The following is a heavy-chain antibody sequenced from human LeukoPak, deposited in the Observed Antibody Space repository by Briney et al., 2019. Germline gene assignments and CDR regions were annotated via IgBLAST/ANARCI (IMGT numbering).Heavy chain of an antibody. CDR3: ARTFYFDY. J-gene: IGHJ4*02. CDR2: IYSGGST. Sequence: GGSLRLSCAASGFTVSSSYMSWVRQAPGKGLEWVSVIYSGGSTYYADSVKGRFTISRDNAKNSLYLQMNSLRAEDTAVYYCARTFYFDYWGQGTLVTVSS. V-gene: IGHV3-53*01. CDR1: GFTVSSSY.